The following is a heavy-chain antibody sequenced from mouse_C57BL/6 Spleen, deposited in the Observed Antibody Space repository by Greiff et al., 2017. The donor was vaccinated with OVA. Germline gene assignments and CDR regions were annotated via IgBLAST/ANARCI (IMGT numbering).Heavy chain of an antibody. CDR3: ARKGITTVVGDY. D-gene: IGHD1-1*01. CDR2: IYPGDGDT. V-gene: IGHV1-80*01. J-gene: IGHJ2*01. Sequence: QVHVKQSGAELVKPGASVKISCKASGYAFSSYWMNWVKQRPGKGLEWIGQIYPGDGDTNYNGKFKGKATLTADKSSSTAYMQLSSLTSEDAAVYFCARKGITTVVGDYWGQGTTLTVSS. CDR1: GYAFSSYW.